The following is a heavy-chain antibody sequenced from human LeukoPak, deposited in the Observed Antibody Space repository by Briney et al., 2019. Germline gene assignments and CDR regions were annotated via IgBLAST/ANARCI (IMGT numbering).Heavy chain of an antibody. Sequence: PSETLSLTCTVSGGSISSSSYYWGWIRQPPGKGLEWIGSIYYSGSTYYNPSLKSRVTISVDTSKNQFSLNLSSVTAADTAVYYCARTGAMAARRAQDYWGQGTLVTVSS. CDR2: IYYSGST. CDR3: ARTGAMAARRAQDY. V-gene: IGHV4-39*07. D-gene: IGHD6-6*01. CDR1: GGSISSSSYY. J-gene: IGHJ4*02.